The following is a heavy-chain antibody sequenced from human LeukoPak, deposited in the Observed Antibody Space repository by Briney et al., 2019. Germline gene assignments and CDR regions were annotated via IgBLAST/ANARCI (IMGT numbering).Heavy chain of an antibody. CDR3: ARGRYFDWSYYYYGMDV. J-gene: IGHJ6*02. CDR1: GFTFSDYY. Sequence: GGSLRLSCAASGFTFSDYYMSWIRQAPGKGLEWVSYISSSSSYTNYADSVKGRFTISRENAKNSLYLQMNSLRAGDTAVYYCARGRYFDWSYYYYGMDVWGQGTTVTVSS. V-gene: IGHV3-11*06. D-gene: IGHD3-9*01. CDR2: ISSSSSYT.